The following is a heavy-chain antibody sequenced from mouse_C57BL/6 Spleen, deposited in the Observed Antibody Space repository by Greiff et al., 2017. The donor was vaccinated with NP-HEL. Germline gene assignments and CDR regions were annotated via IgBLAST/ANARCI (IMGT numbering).Heavy chain of an antibody. J-gene: IGHJ1*03. D-gene: IGHD2-4*01. Sequence: EVQLVESGGGLVQPTGSLKLSCAASGFTFNTYAMHWVLQPPGKGLEWFARSISKSSNYATHYADAVKDRFTISRDDSQSMLYLQMNNLKTADTAMYYCVRDRDYDWYFDVWGTGTTVTVSS. CDR1: GFTFNTYA. CDR3: VRDRDYDWYFDV. CDR2: SISKSSNYAT. V-gene: IGHV10-3*01.